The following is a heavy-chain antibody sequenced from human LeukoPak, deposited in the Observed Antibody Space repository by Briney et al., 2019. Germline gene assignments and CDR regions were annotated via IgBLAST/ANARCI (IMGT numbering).Heavy chain of an antibody. D-gene: IGHD6-19*01. Sequence: ASVKISCKASGYTFTSYYKHWGRQAPGEGMERMGIINPSGGSTSHAQKLQGRVTITTDTSSSTAYMELRSLRSDDTAVYYSASVSDSSGPVWGQGTLVTVSS. CDR2: INPSGGST. CDR1: GYTFTSYY. J-gene: IGHJ4*02. CDR3: ASVSDSSGPV. V-gene: IGHV1-46*01.